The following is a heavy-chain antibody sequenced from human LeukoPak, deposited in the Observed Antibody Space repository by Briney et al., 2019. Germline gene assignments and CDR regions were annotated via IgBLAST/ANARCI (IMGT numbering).Heavy chain of an antibody. V-gene: IGHV3-66*04. CDR1: EFSVGSNY. D-gene: IGHD4-17*01. Sequence: GGSLRLSCAASEFSVGSNYMTWVRQAPGKGLEWVSLIYSGGSTYYADSVKGRFTISRDNAKNSLYLQMNSLRAEDTAVYYCARRGGYGDSYWYFDLWGRGTLVTVSS. CDR3: ARRGGYGDSYWYFDL. CDR2: IYSGGST. J-gene: IGHJ2*01.